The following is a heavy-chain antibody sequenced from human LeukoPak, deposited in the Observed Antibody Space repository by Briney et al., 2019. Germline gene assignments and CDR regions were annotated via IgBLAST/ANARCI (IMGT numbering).Heavy chain of an antibody. D-gene: IGHD3-22*01. J-gene: IGHJ4*02. CDR1: GFTFDDYA. Sequence: GRSLRLSCAASGFTFDDYAMHWVRQAPGKGLEWVSGISWNSGSIGYADSVKGRFTISRDNAKNSLYLQMNSLRAEDTALYYCAKSRVSGYRHPFHYWGQGTLVTVSS. V-gene: IGHV3-9*01. CDR2: ISWNSGSI. CDR3: AKSRVSGYRHPFHY.